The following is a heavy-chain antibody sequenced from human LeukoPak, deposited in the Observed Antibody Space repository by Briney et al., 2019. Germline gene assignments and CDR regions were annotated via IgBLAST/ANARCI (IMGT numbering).Heavy chain of an antibody. J-gene: IGHJ4*02. D-gene: IGHD4-17*01. CDR3: AREADGDYLPDYFDY. Sequence: PGGSLRLSCAASGFTFSSYNMNWVRQAPGKGLEWVSYISSSSSTIYYADSVKGRFTISRDNSKNSLYLQMNSLRDEDTAVYYCAREADGDYLPDYFDYWGQGTLVTVSS. V-gene: IGHV3-48*02. CDR2: ISSSSSTI. CDR1: GFTFSSYN.